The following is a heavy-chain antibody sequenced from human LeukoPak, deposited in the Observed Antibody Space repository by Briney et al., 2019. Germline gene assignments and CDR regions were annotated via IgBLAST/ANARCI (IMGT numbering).Heavy chain of an antibody. V-gene: IGHV5-51*01. Sequence: GESLKISCKASGYSFSSDWIAWARQMPGEGLEWMGIIFPIDSETTYSPSFQGQVTISADKSISTAYLQWSSLKASDTAMYYCTRGCSGGSCSRDAMDVWGQGTMVTVSS. J-gene: IGHJ6*02. CDR3: TRGCSGGSCSRDAMDV. CDR1: GYSFSSDW. D-gene: IGHD2-15*01. CDR2: IFPIDSET.